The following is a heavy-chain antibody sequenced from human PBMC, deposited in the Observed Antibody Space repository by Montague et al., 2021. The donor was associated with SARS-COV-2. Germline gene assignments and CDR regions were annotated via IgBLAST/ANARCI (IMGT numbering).Heavy chain of an antibody. V-gene: IGHV3-23*01. CDR2: VSGSGADT. CDR1: GFTFSSYA. Sequence: SLRLSCAASGFTFSSYAMIWVRQPPGEGLEWVSGVSGSGADTYYADSVKGRFTISRDNSKNTVFLQMSSLRAEDTAVFYCAKLSNSGPTFFDSWGQGTLVTVSS. J-gene: IGHJ5*01. CDR3: AKLSNSGPTFFDS. D-gene: IGHD2/OR15-2a*01.